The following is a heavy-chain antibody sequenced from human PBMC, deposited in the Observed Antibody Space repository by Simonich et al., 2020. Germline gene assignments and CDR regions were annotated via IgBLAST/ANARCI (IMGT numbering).Heavy chain of an antibody. CDR1: GGTFSSYA. D-gene: IGHD3-10*01. Sequence: QVQLVQSGAEVKKPGSSVKVSCKASGGTFSSYAISWVRQAPGQGLEWKGRIIPIPEIANYAQKFQGRVTITADKSTSTAYMELSSLRSEDTAVYYCARTNTMRELDTMVRGVDYFDYWGQGTLVTVSS. V-gene: IGHV1-69*09. CDR2: IIPIPEIA. CDR3: ARTNTMRELDTMVRGVDYFDY. J-gene: IGHJ4*02.